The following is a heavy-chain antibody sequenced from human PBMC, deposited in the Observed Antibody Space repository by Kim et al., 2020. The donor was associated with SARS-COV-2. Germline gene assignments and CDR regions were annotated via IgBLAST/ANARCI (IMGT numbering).Heavy chain of an antibody. D-gene: IGHD6-13*01. CDR2: INHSGST. J-gene: IGHJ3*02. Sequence: SETLSLTCAVYGGSFSGYYWSWIRQPPGKGLEWIGEINHSGSTNYNQSLKSRVTISVDTSKNQFSLKLSSVTAADTAVYYCSHTYSSSWAGAFDIWGKGTMVTVSS. CDR3: SHTYSSSWAGAFDI. V-gene: IGHV4-34*01. CDR1: GGSFSGYY.